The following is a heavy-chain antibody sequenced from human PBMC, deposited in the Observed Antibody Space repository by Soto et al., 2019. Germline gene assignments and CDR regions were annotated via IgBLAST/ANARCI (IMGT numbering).Heavy chain of an antibody. CDR1: GFTFSIYA. CDR3: ATVHNTSRSFDY. J-gene: IGHJ4*02. V-gene: IGHV3-23*01. CDR2: TGATGRTT. D-gene: IGHD1-20*01. Sequence: PGGSLRLSCAASGFTFSIYAMTWVRQAPGKGLEWVSTTGATGRTTYYADSVKGRFTVSRDNSKNTLDLQMSSLRAEDTAVYHCATVHNTSRSFDYWGQGTLVTVSS.